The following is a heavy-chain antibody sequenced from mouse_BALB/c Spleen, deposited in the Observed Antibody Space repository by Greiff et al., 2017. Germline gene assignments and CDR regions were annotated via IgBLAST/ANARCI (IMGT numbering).Heavy chain of an antibody. Sequence: EVKLMESGGGLVKPGGSLKLSCAASGFTFSSYTMSWVRQTPEKRLEWVATISSGGSYTYYPDSVKGRFTISRDNAKNTLYLQMSSLKSEDTAMYYCTRDFSGGFAYWGQGTLVTVSA. V-gene: IGHV5-6-4*01. CDR3: TRDFSGGFAY. J-gene: IGHJ3*01. CDR1: GFTFSSYT. CDR2: ISSGGSYT.